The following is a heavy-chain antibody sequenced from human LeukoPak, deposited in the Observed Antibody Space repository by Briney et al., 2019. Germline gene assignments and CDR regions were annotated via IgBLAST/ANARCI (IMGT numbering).Heavy chain of an antibody. CDR1: GFTFTTYG. CDR3: ARDGLLSTAMVSEYYYYGMDV. D-gene: IGHD5-18*01. Sequence: PGGSLRLSCAASGFTFTTYGMTWVRQAPGKGLEWVSSIGAGGTNTYYADSVKGRFTISRDNSKNTLYLQMNSLRAEDTAVYYCARDGLLSTAMVSEYYYYGMDVWGQGTTVTVSS. V-gene: IGHV3-23*01. CDR2: IGAGGTNT. J-gene: IGHJ6*02.